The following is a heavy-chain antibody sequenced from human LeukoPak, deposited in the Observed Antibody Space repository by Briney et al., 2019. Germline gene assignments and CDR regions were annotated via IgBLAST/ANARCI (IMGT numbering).Heavy chain of an antibody. CDR2: ISYDGSNK. J-gene: IGHJ4*02. CDR1: GFTFSDYA. D-gene: IGHD2-2*01. Sequence: GGSLRLSCAASGFTFSDYALHWVRQAPGKGLEWVAVISYDGSNKYYADSVKGRFTISRDNSKNTLYLQMNSLRAEDTAVYYCAKVAHCSSTSCPDYWGQGTLVTVSS. CDR3: AKVAHCSSTSCPDY. V-gene: IGHV3-30*04.